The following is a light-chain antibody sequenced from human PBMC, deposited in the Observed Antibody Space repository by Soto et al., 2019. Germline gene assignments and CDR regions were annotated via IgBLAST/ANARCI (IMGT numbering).Light chain of an antibody. CDR1: QGISNY. CDR3: QKYNSAPYT. V-gene: IGKV1-27*01. J-gene: IGKJ2*01. CDR2: AAS. Sequence: DIQMTQSPSSLSASVGDRVTITCRASQGISNYLSWYQQKPGEVPKLLIYAASTLQSRVPSRFSGSGSGTDFTLTISILQPEDVATYYCQKYNSAPYTFGQGTKPEIK.